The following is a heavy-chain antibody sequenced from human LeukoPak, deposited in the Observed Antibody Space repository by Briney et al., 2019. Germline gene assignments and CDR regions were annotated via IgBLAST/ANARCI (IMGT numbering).Heavy chain of an antibody. D-gene: IGHD6-19*01. J-gene: IGHJ3*02. Sequence: SETLSLTCTVSGGSISSSSYYWGWIRQPPGKGLEWIGXIYYSGSTYYNPSLKSRVTMSVDTSKNQFSLKLSSVTAADTAVYYCARHEGAKGGWYTPGAFDIWGQGTMVTVSS. CDR2: IYYSGST. CDR1: GGSISSSSYY. V-gene: IGHV4-39*01. CDR3: ARHEGAKGGWYTPGAFDI.